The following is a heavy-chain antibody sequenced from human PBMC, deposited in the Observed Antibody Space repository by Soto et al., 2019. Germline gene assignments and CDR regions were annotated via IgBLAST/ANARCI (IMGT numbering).Heavy chain of an antibody. CDR2: INHSGST. D-gene: IGHD4-17*01. V-gene: IGHV4-34*01. CDR3: ARVTTRTHRLRGGVNYFDY. J-gene: IGHJ4*02. Sequence: SETLSLTCAVYGGSFSGYYWSWIRQPPGKGLEWIGEINHSGSTNYNPSLKSRVTISVDTSKNQFSLKLSSVTAADTAVYYCARVTTRTHRLRGGVNYFDYWGQGTLVTVSS. CDR1: GGSFSGYY.